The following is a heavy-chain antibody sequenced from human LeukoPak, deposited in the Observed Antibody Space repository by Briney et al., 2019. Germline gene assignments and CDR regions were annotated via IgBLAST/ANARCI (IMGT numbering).Heavy chain of an antibody. Sequence: GASVKVSCKASGYTFTSYGISWVRQAPGQGLEWMGWISAYNGNTNYAQKLQGRVTMTTDTSTSTAYMELRSLRSDDTAVYYCAREDIVVVPAQRTYYYYYYGMDVWGQGTTVTVSS. CDR2: ISAYNGNT. CDR1: GYTFTSYG. CDR3: AREDIVVVPAQRTYYYYYYGMDV. V-gene: IGHV1-18*01. D-gene: IGHD2-2*01. J-gene: IGHJ6*02.